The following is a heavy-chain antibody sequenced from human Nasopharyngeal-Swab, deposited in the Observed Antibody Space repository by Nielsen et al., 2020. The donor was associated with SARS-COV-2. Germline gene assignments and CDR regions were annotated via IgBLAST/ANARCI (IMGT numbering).Heavy chain of an antibody. CDR1: GFTFSSYE. CDR2: ISWNSGSI. V-gene: IGHV3-9*01. D-gene: IGHD6-19*01. Sequence: SLKISCAASGFTFSSYEMNWVRQAPGKGLEWVSGISWNSGSIGYADSVKGRFTISRDNAKNSLYLQMNSLRAEDTALYYCATLSSGCYWGQGTLVTVSS. CDR3: ATLSSGCY. J-gene: IGHJ4*02.